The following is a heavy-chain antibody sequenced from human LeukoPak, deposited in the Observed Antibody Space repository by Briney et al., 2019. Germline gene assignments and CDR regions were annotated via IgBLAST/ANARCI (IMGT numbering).Heavy chain of an antibody. CDR1: GYTFTSYY. V-gene: IGHV1-46*01. CDR2: INPSGGST. Sequence: ASVKVSCKASGYTFTSYYMHWVRQAPGQGLEWMGIINPSGGSTSYAQKFQGRVTMTRDMSTSTVYMELSSLRSDDTAVYYCARGLPPRRNSDSSGYYSYYFDYWGQGSLVTVSS. D-gene: IGHD3-22*01. J-gene: IGHJ4*02. CDR3: ARGLPPRRNSDSSGYYSYYFDY.